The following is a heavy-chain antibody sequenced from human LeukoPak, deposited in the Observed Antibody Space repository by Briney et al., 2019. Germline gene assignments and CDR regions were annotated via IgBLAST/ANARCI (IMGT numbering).Heavy chain of an antibody. CDR2: MNPNSGNT. J-gene: IGHJ5*02. D-gene: IGHD6-13*01. CDR1: GYTFTSYD. Sequence: ASVKVSCKASGYTFTSYDINWVRQATGQGLEWMGWMNPNSGNTGYAQKFQGRVTMTRNTSISTAYMELSSLRSDDTAVYYCAGTDTTGYSSSWGSGWFDPWGQGTLVTVSS. V-gene: IGHV1-8*01. CDR3: AGTDTTGYSSSWGSGWFDP.